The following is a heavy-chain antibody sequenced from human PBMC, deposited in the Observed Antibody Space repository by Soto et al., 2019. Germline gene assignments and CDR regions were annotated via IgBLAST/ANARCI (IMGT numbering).Heavy chain of an antibody. Sequence: GGSLRLSCAASGFTFSSYWMSWVRQAPGKGLEWVANIKQDGSEKYYVDSVKGRFTISRDNAKNSLYLQMNSLRAEDTAMYYCARDYCGGDCYYFDYWGQGTLVTVSS. D-gene: IGHD2-21*02. CDR1: GFTFSSYW. V-gene: IGHV3-7*03. J-gene: IGHJ4*02. CDR2: IKQDGSEK. CDR3: ARDYCGGDCYYFDY.